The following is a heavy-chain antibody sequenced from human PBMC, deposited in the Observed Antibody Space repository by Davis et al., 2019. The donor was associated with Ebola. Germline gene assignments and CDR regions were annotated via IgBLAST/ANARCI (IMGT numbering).Heavy chain of an antibody. D-gene: IGHD6-13*01. J-gene: IGHJ5*02. CDR3: ARGRSSSWGRWFDP. CDR1: GGSFSGYY. Sequence: GSLRLSCAVYGGSFSGYYWSWIRQPPGKGLEWIGEINHSGSTNYNPSLKSRVTISVDTSKNQFSLKLSSVTAADTAVYYCARGRSSSWGRWFDPWGQGTLVTVSS. V-gene: IGHV4-34*01. CDR2: INHSGST.